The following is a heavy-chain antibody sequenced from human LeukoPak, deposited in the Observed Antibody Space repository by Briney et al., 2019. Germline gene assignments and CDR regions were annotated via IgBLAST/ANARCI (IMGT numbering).Heavy chain of an antibody. CDR3: ARARGRWHLLPLDF. CDR2: VSHDGGTK. V-gene: IGHV3-30*04. CDR1: GFSFSNFA. J-gene: IGHJ4*02. Sequence: GRSLRLSCAASGFSFSNFAIHWVRQAPGKGLEWLAVVSHDGGTKHYADSVKGRFTISRDNSNNSLSLQMNSLSAEDTAVYYCARARGRWHLLPLDFWGQGTLVTVSS. D-gene: IGHD1-26*01.